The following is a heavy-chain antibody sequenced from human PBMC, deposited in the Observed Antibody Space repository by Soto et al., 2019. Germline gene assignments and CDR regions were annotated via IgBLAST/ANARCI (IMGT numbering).Heavy chain of an antibody. Sequence: SETLSLTCAVYGGSFSGYYWAWIRQPPGKGLEWIGAIYYDGTTYYTESLKSRVSISVDTSKNQFSLKVNSVTAADTAVYFCARQGRNTKIVLVKHYAADFWGQGTAVTVSS. D-gene: IGHD3-22*01. CDR2: IYYDGTT. J-gene: IGHJ6*02. V-gene: IGHV4-34*01. CDR1: GGSFSGYY. CDR3: ARQGRNTKIVLVKHYAADF.